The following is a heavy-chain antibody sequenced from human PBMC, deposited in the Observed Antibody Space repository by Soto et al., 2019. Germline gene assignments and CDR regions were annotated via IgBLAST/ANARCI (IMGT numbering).Heavy chain of an antibody. CDR1: GGSISSSSYY. V-gene: IGHV4-39*01. CDR2: IYYSGST. CDR3: ARLDWGSSSFTNWFDP. D-gene: IGHD6-6*01. Sequence: SETLSLTCTVSGGSISSSSYYWGWIRQPPGKGLEWIGSIYYSGSTYYNPSLKSRVTISVDTSKNQFSLKLSSVTAADTAVYYCARLDWGSSSFTNWFDPWGQGTLVTVSS. J-gene: IGHJ5*02.